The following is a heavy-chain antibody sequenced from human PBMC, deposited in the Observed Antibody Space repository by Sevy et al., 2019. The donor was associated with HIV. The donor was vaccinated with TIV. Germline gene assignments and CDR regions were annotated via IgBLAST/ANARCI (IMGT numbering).Heavy chain of an antibody. J-gene: IGHJ3*02. CDR1: GFTFSSYS. D-gene: IGHD5-18*01. CDR3: ARDHRIQLWLHGAFDI. CDR2: ISSSSSYI. V-gene: IGHV3-21*01. Sequence: GGSLRLSCAASGFTFSSYSMNWVRQAPGKGLEWVSSISSSSSYIYYADSMRGRFTTSRENAKNSLYLQMNSLRAEDTAVYYCARDHRIQLWLHGAFDIWGQGTMVTVSS.